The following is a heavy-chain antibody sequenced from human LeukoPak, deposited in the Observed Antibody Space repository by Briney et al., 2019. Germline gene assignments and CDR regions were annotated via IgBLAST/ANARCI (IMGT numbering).Heavy chain of an antibody. CDR1: GYTLTELS. V-gene: IGHV1-24*01. D-gene: IGHD3-22*01. J-gene: IGHJ4*02. CDR3: ATPAELVVVNAFDY. Sequence: GASVKVSCKVSGYTLTELSMHWVRQAPGKGLEWMGGFDPEDGETIYAQKFQGRVTMTEDTSTDTAYMELSSLRSKDTAVYYCATPAELVVVNAFDYWGQGTLVTVSS. CDR2: FDPEDGET.